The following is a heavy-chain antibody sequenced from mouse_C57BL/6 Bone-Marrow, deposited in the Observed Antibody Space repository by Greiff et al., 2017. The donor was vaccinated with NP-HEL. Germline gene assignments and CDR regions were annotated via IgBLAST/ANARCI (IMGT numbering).Heavy chain of an antibody. J-gene: IGHJ2*01. CDR1: GYTFTSYW. CDR3: AREDYGSSPLDY. CDR2: IHPNSGST. Sequence: QVHVKQPGAELVKPGASVKLSCKASGYTFTSYWMHWVKQRPGQGLEWIGMIHPNSGSTNYNEKFKSKATLTVDKSSSTAYMQLSSLTSEDSAVYYCAREDYGSSPLDYWGQGTTLTVSS. D-gene: IGHD1-1*01. V-gene: IGHV1-64*01.